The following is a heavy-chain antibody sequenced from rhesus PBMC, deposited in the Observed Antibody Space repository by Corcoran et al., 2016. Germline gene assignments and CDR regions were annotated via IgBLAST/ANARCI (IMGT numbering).Heavy chain of an antibody. D-gene: IGHD4-29*01. CDR1: GYTFTDYY. CDR3: ARDRAHYGAESDY. CDR2: INPYNGNT. Sequence: VQSGAEVKKPGSSVKVSCKASGYTFTDYYMPWVRQAPRQGLEWMGWINPYNGNTKYAQKFQGRVTMTRDTSTSTAYMELSGLRSEDTAVYYCARDRAHYGAESDYWGQGVLVTVSS. V-gene: IGHV1S2*01. J-gene: IGHJ4*01.